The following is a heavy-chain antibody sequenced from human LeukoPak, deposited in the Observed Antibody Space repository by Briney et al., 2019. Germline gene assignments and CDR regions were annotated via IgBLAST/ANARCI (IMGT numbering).Heavy chain of an antibody. Sequence: GGSLRLSCAASGFTFSSYAMSWVRQAPGKGLEWVSGISGNAGSTYYGGSVRGRFTISRDNSKNTLYLQMNSLRAEDTAVYYCARDQRGFSYSKYYFDYWGQGTLVTVSS. CDR2: ISGNAGST. J-gene: IGHJ4*02. D-gene: IGHD5-18*01. CDR3: ARDQRGFSYSKYYFDY. V-gene: IGHV3-23*01. CDR1: GFTFSSYA.